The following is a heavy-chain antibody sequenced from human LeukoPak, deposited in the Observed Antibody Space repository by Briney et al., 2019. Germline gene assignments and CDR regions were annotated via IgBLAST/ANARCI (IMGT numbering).Heavy chain of an antibody. CDR1: GGSFSGYY. J-gene: IGHJ5*02. CDR3: AIQRRHYYGSGSYYNWFDP. D-gene: IGHD3-10*01. V-gene: IGHV4-34*01. Sequence: SETLSLTCAVYGGSFSGYYWSWIRQPPGKGLEWIGEINHSGSTNYNPSLKSRVTISVDTSKNQFSLKLSSVTAADTAVYYCAIQRRHYYGSGSYYNWFDPWGQGTLVTVSS. CDR2: INHSGST.